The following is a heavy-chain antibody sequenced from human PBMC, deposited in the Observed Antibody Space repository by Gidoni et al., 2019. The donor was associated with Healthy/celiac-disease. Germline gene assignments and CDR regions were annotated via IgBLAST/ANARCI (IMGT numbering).Heavy chain of an antibody. J-gene: IGHJ4*02. CDR2: IWYDGSNK. D-gene: IGHD3-10*01. Sequence: VAVIWYDGSNKYYADSVKGRFTISRDNSKNTLYLQMNSLRAEDTAVYYCARDRLLWFGELDYWGQGTLVTVSS. CDR3: ARDRLLWFGELDY. V-gene: IGHV3-33*01.